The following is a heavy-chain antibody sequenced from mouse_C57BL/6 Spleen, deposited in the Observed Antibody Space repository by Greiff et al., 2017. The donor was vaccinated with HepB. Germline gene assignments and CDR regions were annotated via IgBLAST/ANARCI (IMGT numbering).Heavy chain of an antibody. V-gene: IGHV10-1*01. D-gene: IGHD4-1*01. CDR3: VRQRGSDWDRAMDY. Sequence: EVQLVESGGGLVQPKGSLKLSCAASGFSFNTYAMNWVRQAPGKGLEWVARIRSKSNNYATYYADSVKDRFTISRDDSESMLYLQMNNLKTEDTAMYYCVRQRGSDWDRAMDYWGQGTSVTVSS. CDR2: IRSKSNNYAT. CDR1: GFSFNTYA. J-gene: IGHJ4*01.